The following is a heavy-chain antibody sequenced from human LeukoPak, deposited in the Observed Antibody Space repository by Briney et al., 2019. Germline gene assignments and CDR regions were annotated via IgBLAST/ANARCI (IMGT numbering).Heavy chain of an antibody. CDR3: ARVSYYYDSSGYRDY. V-gene: IGHV3-21*01. D-gene: IGHD3-22*01. CDR1: EFTLSSYS. Sequence: GGSLRLSCAASEFTLSSYSMNWVRQAPGKGLEWVSSISSSSSYIYYADSVKGRFTISRDNAKNSLYLQMNSLRAEDTAVYYCARVSYYYDSSGYRDYWGQGTLVTVSS. J-gene: IGHJ4*02. CDR2: ISSSSSYI.